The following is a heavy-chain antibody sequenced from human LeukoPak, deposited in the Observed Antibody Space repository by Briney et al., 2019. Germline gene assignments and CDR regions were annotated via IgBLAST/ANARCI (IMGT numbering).Heavy chain of an antibody. CDR1: GDSISSSGYY. J-gene: IGHJ4*02. CDR3: ARCKDYYVSGSYSKTFDY. Sequence: SETLSLTCTVSGDSISSSGYYWGWVRQPPGKGLEWIGSIPYSGSTYYNPSLKSRLTISVDTSKNQFSLKLSSVTAADTAVYYCARCKDYYVSGSYSKTFDYWGQGTLVTVSS. V-gene: IGHV4-39*07. CDR2: IPYSGST. D-gene: IGHD3-10*01.